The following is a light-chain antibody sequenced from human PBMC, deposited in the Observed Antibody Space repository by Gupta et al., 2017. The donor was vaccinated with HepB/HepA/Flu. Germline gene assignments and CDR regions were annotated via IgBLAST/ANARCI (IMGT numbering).Light chain of an antibody. Sequence: AIRMTQSPSSFSASTGDRVTITCRASQGISSYLAWYQQKPGQAPKLLIYAASTLQSGVPSRFSASGCGKDXPLTSSXRQEEDFAAYYCQLNESYPPWTFGXGTKVEIK. CDR2: AAS. J-gene: IGKJ1*01. V-gene: IGKV1-8*01. CDR3: QLNESYPPWT. CDR1: QGISSY.